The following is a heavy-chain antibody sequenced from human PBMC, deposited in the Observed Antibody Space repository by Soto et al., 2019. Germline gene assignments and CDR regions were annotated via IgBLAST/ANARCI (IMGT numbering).Heavy chain of an antibody. D-gene: IGHD2-2*01. V-gene: IGHV3-48*03. CDR2: ISSSGSTI. CDR1: GFTFSSYE. J-gene: IGHJ5*02. Sequence: SCAASGFTFSSYEMNWVRQAPGKGLEWVSYISSSGSTIYYADSVKGRFTISRDNAKNSLYLQMNSLRAEDTAVYYCASLDIVVVPAASLAFDPWGQGTLVTVSS. CDR3: ASLDIVVVPAASLAFDP.